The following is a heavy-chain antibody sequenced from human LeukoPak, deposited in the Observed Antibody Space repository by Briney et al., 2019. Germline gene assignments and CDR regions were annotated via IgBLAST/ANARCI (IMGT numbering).Heavy chain of an antibody. CDR3: ARGRGPTYFDY. CDR1: GFTFSSYA. V-gene: IGHV3-30-3*01. Sequence: PGGSLRLSCAASGFTFSSYAMHWVRQAPGKGLEWVAVISYDGSNKYYADSVKGRFTISRDNSKNTLYLQMNSLRAEDTAVYYCARGRGPTYFDYWGQGTLVTVSS. D-gene: IGHD3-10*01. CDR2: ISYDGSNK. J-gene: IGHJ4*02.